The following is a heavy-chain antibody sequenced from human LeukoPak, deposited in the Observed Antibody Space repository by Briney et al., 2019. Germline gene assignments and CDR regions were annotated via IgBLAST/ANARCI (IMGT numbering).Heavy chain of an antibody. D-gene: IGHD3-10*01. V-gene: IGHV1-18*01. CDR1: GYTFTSCG. Sequence: ASVKVSCKASGYTFTSCGISWVRQAPGQGLEWMGWISAYNGNTNYAQKLQGRVTMTTDTSTSTAYMELRSLRSDDTAVYYCARVRHLLLWFGELDDYWGQGTLVTVSS. J-gene: IGHJ4*02. CDR2: ISAYNGNT. CDR3: ARVRHLLLWFGELDDY.